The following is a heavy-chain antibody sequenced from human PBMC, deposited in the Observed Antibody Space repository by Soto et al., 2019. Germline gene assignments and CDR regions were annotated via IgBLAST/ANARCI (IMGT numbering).Heavy chain of an antibody. Sequence: QVQLVESGGGVVQPGRSLRLSCAGSGFTFSNYGMHWVRQAPGKGLERVALISYDGSNKYYADSVKGRFTISRDNSKSTLWLQMNSLRAEDTAVYYCAKQVGQHYYYMDVWGKGTTVTVSS. V-gene: IGHV3-30*18. CDR3: AKQVGQHYYYMDV. CDR2: ISYDGSNK. J-gene: IGHJ6*03. D-gene: IGHD1-26*01. CDR1: GFTFSNYG.